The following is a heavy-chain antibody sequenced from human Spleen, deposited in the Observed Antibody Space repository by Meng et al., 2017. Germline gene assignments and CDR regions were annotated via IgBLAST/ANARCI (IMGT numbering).Heavy chain of an antibody. CDR2: IYHSGSV. J-gene: IGHJ4*02. V-gene: IGHV4-4*02. CDR3: ARVEQWEENYFDY. Sequence: QVQLQESGPGLVKPSGTLSLTCAVSGGSMSSGNWWSWVRQPPGKGLEWIGEIYHSGSVNYNPSLKSRVTMSVDKSENQFSLKLSSVTAADTAVYFCARVEQWEENYFDYWGQGTLVTVSS. D-gene: IGHD1-26*01. CDR1: GGSMSSGNW.